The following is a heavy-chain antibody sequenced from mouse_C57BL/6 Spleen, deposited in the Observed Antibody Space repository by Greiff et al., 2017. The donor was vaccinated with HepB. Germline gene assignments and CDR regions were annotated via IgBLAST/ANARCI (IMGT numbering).Heavy chain of an antibody. CDR2: IDPEDGDT. V-gene: IGHV14-1*01. Sequence: VHVKQSGAELVRPGASVKLSCTASGFNIKDYYMHWVKQRPEQGLEWIGRIDPEDGDTEYAPKFQGKATMTADTSSNTAYLQLSSLTSEDTAVYDCTTEKDYYGSSWGFAYWGQGTLVTVSA. CDR1: GFNIKDYY. J-gene: IGHJ3*01. CDR3: TTEKDYYGSSWGFAY. D-gene: IGHD1-1*01.